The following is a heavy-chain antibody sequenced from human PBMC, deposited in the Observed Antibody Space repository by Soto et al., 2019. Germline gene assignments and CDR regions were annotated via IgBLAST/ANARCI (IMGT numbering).Heavy chain of an antibody. D-gene: IGHD3-3*01. J-gene: IGHJ4*03. V-gene: IGHV4-30-4*01. CDR2: IYDSGTT. CDR3: ARSPQYYTPGSSPFDY. Sequence: SETLSLTCTVSGGSISSGDYYWSWIRQPPGKGLEWIGYIYDSGTTYYNPSLRSRVTISADTSKNQFSLSLTSVTAADTAVYYCARSPQYYTPGSSPFDYWGPGTMVTVSS. CDR1: GGSISSGDYY.